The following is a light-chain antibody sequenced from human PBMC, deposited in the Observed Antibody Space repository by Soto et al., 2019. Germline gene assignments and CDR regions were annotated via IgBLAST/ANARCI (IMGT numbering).Light chain of an antibody. CDR1: QGIGNY. V-gene: IGKV1-27*01. J-gene: IGKJ4*01. Sequence: DIPMTQSPSSLSASVGERVIITCRASQGIGNYLAWYQQKPGKVPELLIYGVSTLPSGVPSRFSGSGSGTDFTLTISTLQPEDVATYYCQRYNGAPLTFGGGTKVEI. CDR2: GVS. CDR3: QRYNGAPLT.